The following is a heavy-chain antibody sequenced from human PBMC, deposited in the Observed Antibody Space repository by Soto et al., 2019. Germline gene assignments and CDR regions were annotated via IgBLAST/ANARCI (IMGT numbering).Heavy chain of an antibody. CDR1: GGSISSYY. Sequence: PSETLSLTCTVSGGSISSYYWSWVRQPPGKGLEWIGYIYNSGSTNYNPSLKSRVTISVDTSKNQFSLKLSSVTAADTAVYYCARGSELLWFGEVSNWFDPWGQGTLVTVSS. J-gene: IGHJ5*02. D-gene: IGHD3-10*01. CDR3: ARGSELLWFGEVSNWFDP. CDR2: IYNSGST. V-gene: IGHV4-59*01.